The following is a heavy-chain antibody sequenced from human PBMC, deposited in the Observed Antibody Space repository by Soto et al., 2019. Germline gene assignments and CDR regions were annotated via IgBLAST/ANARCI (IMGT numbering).Heavy chain of an antibody. J-gene: IGHJ4*02. V-gene: IGHV3-23*01. CDR2: LSGSGVST. CDR1: GFPFSNYA. D-gene: IGHD3-22*01. Sequence: GGSLRLSCVASGFPFSNYAMTWVRQAPGKGLEWVSALSGSGVSTYYADSVMGRFTISRDNSKNTVYLQMNSLRAEDTAVYYCAKIEYRFFYDSTGYYPFDYWGQGTLVTVSS. CDR3: AKIEYRFFYDSTGYYPFDY.